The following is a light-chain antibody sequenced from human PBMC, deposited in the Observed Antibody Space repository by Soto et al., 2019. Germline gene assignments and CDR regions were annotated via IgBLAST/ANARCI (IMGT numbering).Light chain of an antibody. CDR1: QYMTRTY. CDR2: AAS. CDR3: QQYDKPPQT. J-gene: IGKJ2*01. Sequence: EIVLMHSAGTLSLSPGEIATLSCRASQYMTRTYLAWYQHKPGQAPRLLIYAASNRATGIPDKFSGSGSGADYTLNISRLEPEDSAIYYCQQYDKPPQTFGQGTKVEIK. V-gene: IGKV3-20*01.